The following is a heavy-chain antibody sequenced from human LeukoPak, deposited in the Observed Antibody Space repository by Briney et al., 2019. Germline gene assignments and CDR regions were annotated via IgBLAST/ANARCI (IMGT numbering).Heavy chain of an antibody. CDR1: GGSFSGYY. Sequence: MSSETLSLTCAVYGGSFSGYYWSWIRQPPGKGLEWIGYIYYSGSTNYSPSLKSRVTISVDTSKNQFSLKLSSVTAADTAVYYCARESVAAAVAYYFDYWGQGTLVTVSS. D-gene: IGHD6-13*01. CDR3: ARESVAAAVAYYFDY. J-gene: IGHJ4*02. V-gene: IGHV4-34*09. CDR2: IYYSGST.